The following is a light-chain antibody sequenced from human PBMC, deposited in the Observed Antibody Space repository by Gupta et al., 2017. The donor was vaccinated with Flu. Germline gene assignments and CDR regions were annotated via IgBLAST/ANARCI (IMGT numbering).Light chain of an antibody. CDR2: GAS. J-gene: IGKJ3*01. V-gene: IGKV3-15*01. CDR3: QQYNNWPSFT. Sequence: EIVLTQSAATLSVSPGERATLSCRASQSVSSNLAWYQQKPGQAPRLLIYGASTRATGIPARFSGSGSGTEFTLTISSRQSEDFAVYYCQQYNNWPSFTFGHGTKVDIK. CDR1: QSVSSN.